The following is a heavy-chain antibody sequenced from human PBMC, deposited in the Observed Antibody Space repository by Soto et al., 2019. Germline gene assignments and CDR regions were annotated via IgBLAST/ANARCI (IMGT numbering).Heavy chain of an antibody. J-gene: IGHJ3*02. CDR1: GYTFTSYA. Sequence: QVQLVQSGAEVKQPGASVKVSCKASGYTFTSYAMHWVRQAPGQRLEWMGWINAGNGNTKYSQKFQGRVTITRDTSASTAYMELSSLRSEDTAVYYCARVYYDSSGYPRLHGAFDIWGQGTMVTVSS. CDR2: INAGNGNT. CDR3: ARVYYDSSGYPRLHGAFDI. V-gene: IGHV1-3*01. D-gene: IGHD3-22*01.